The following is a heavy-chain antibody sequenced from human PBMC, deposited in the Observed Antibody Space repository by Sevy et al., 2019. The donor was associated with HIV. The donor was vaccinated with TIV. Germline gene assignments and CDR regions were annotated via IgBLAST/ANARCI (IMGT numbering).Heavy chain of an antibody. J-gene: IGHJ6*02. CDR2: MNPNSGNT. V-gene: IGHV1-8*01. Sequence: ASVKVSCKASGYTFTSYDINWVRQATGQGLEWMGWMNPNSGNTDHAQEFQGRVTMTRDTPKSTAYMELSSLRFEDTAVYYCARGRGSKSLDVWGQGTTVTVSS. CDR3: ARGRGSKSLDV. D-gene: IGHD3-16*01. CDR1: GYTFTSYD.